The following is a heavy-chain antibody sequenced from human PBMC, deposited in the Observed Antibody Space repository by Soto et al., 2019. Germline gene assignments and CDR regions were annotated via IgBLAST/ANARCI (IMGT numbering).Heavy chain of an antibody. CDR2: ISGSGSST. CDR3: AKTIVGATRDYFDY. J-gene: IGHJ4*02. D-gene: IGHD1-26*01. CDR1: GFSSSSYT. Sequence: XGSLRLSCADSGFSSSSYTLSRVRQAPGRELEWVSAISGSGSSTYYADSVKGRFTIPRDNSKNTLYLQMNSLRAEDTAVYYCAKTIVGATRDYFDYWGQGPLVTVSS. V-gene: IGHV3-23*01.